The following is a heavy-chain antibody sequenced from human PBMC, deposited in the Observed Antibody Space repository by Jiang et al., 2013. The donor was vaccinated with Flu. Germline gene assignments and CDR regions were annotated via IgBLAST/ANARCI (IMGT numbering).Heavy chain of an antibody. CDR2: IKSKTDGGTT. CDR3: TTDRLVFRPGLWFGEPDFDY. D-gene: IGHD3-10*01. J-gene: IGHJ4*02. Sequence: GGSLRLSCAASGFTFSNAWMSWVRQAPGKGLEWVGRIKSKTDGGTTDYAAPVKGRFTISRDDSKNTLYLQMNSLKTEDTAVYYCTTDRLVFRPGLWFGEPDFDYWGQGTLVTVSS. CDR1: GFTFSNAW. V-gene: IGHV3-15*01.